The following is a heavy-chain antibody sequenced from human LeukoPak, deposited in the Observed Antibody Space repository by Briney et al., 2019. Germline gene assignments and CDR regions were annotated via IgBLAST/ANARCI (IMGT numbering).Heavy chain of an antibody. J-gene: IGHJ5*02. CDR1: GSTFSSYS. Sequence: GGSLRLSCAASGSTFSSYSMNWVRQAPGKGLEWVSSLSSSSSYIYYADSVKGRFTIPRDNAKNSLYLQMNSLRAEDTAVYYCATSRGYSSGWYWFDPWGQGTLVTVSS. CDR3: ATSRGYSSGWYWFDP. CDR2: LSSSSSYI. V-gene: IGHV3-21*04. D-gene: IGHD6-19*01.